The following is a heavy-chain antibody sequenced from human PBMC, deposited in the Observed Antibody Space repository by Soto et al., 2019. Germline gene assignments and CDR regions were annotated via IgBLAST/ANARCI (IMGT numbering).Heavy chain of an antibody. J-gene: IGHJ6*02. CDR1: GGSISSGDYY. CDR3: ARDGHIVVVPAAQYGMGV. V-gene: IGHV4-30-4*01. Sequence: SETLSLTCAVSGGSISSGDYYWSWIRQPPGKGLEWIGYIYYSGSTYYNPSLKSRVTISVDTSKNQFSLKLSSVTAADTAVYYCARDGHIVVVPAAQYGMGVWGQGTTVTVSS. D-gene: IGHD2-2*01. CDR2: IYYSGST.